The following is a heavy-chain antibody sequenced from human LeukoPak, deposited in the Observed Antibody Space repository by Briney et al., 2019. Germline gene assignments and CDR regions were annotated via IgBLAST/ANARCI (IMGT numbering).Heavy chain of an antibody. CDR2: IYYSGST. J-gene: IGHJ4*02. CDR1: GGSISSYY. V-gene: IGHV4-59*01. D-gene: IGHD6-19*01. Sequence: ASETLSLTSTVPGGSISSYYWNWIRQPPGKGLEWIGYIYYSGSTNYNPSLKSRVTISVDTSKNQFSLKLSSVTAADTAVYYCARGERYSSGWPYFDYWGQGTLVTVSS. CDR3: ARGERYSSGWPYFDY.